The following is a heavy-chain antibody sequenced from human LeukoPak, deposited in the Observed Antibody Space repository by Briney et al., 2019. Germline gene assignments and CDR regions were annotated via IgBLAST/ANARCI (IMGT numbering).Heavy chain of an antibody. V-gene: IGHV3-9*01. J-gene: IGHJ4*02. CDR2: ISWNSGSI. CDR1: GFTFDDYA. D-gene: IGHD6-13*01. CDR3: VKDIGKRGIAAAPDY. Sequence: GGSLRLSCAASGFTFDDYAMHWVRHAPGKGLEWVSVISWNSGSIGYADSVKGRFTISRDNAKNSLYLQMNSLGAEDTALYYCVKDIGKRGIAAAPDYWGQGTLVTVSS.